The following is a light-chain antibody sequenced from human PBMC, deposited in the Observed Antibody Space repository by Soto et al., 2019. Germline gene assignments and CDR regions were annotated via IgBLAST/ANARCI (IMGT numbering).Light chain of an antibody. CDR2: DAS. V-gene: IGKV1-33*01. Sequence: DIQMTQSPSSLSASVGDRVTITCQASQDIKNYLNWYQQKPGKAPNLLIYDASNLKTGVPSRFSGSGSGTHFTFTLSSLQPEDIATYYCQHYDHPPPLSFGGGTKVEIK. CDR1: QDIKNY. CDR3: QHYDHPPPLS. J-gene: IGKJ4*01.